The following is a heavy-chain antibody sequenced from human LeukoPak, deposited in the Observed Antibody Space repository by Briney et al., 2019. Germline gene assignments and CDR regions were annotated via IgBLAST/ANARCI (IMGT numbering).Heavy chain of an antibody. CDR3: ARDTRDCSSTSCYLDYYGMDV. Sequence: GGSLRLSCAASGFTFSSYAMHWVRQAPGKGLERVAVISYDGSNKYYADSVKGRFTISRDNSKNTLYLQMNSLRAEDTAVYYCARDTRDCSSTSCYLDYYGMDVWGKGTTVTVSS. V-gene: IGHV3-30*04. CDR2: ISYDGSNK. J-gene: IGHJ6*04. D-gene: IGHD2-2*01. CDR1: GFTFSSYA.